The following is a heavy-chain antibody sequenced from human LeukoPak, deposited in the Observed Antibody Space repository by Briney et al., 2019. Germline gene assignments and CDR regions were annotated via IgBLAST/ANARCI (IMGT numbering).Heavy chain of an antibody. D-gene: IGHD2-2*01. CDR2: INHSGST. Sequence: PSETLSLTCAVYGGSFSGYYWSWIRQPPGKGLEWIGEINHSGSTNYNPSLKSRVTISVDTSKNQFPLKLSSVTAADTAVYYCARGGGIVVVPAAIRPYRYNWFDPWGQGTLVAVSS. CDR3: ARGGGIVVVPAAIRPYRYNWFDP. CDR1: GGSFSGYY. J-gene: IGHJ5*02. V-gene: IGHV4-34*01.